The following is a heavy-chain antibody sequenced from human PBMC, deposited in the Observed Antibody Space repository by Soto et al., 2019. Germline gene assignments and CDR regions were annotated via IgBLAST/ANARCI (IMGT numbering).Heavy chain of an antibody. D-gene: IGHD3-10*01. Sequence: QVQLVQSGAEVKKPGASVKVSCKASGYTFPSYDINWVRQATGQGLEWMGWMNPNSGNTGYAQKFQGRVTLTMNTSISTADMELSSLRSEDTAVYYCAREHYGNSAWFDPWGQGTLVTVAS. V-gene: IGHV1-8*01. J-gene: IGHJ5*02. CDR2: MNPNSGNT. CDR1: GYTFPSYD. CDR3: AREHYGNSAWFDP.